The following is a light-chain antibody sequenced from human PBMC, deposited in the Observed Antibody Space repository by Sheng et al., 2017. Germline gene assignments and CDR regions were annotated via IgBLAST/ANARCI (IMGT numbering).Light chain of an antibody. CDR3: LLYYGDAHV. Sequence: QTVVTQEPSLTVSPGGKVTLTCASSTGAVTSGFYPNWFQQRPGQAPRPLIYSTDRKHSWTPARFSGSILGAKAALTLSGVVPEDEADYFCLLYYGDAHVFGGGTKLTVL. V-gene: IGLV7-43*01. J-gene: IGLJ2*01. CDR1: TGAVTSGFY. CDR2: STD.